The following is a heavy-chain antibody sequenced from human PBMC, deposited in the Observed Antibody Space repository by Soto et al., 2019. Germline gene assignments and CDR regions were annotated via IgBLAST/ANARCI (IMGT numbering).Heavy chain of an antibody. CDR2: INAGNGNT. Sequence: GASVKVSCKASGYTSTSYAMHWVRQAPGQRLEWMGWINAGNGNTKYSQKFQGRVTITRDTSASTAYMELSSLRSEDTAVYYCARPQQWRTSDDAFESWGQGTMVTVSS. V-gene: IGHV1-3*01. CDR1: GYTSTSYA. CDR3: ARPQQWRTSDDAFES. D-gene: IGHD6-19*01. J-gene: IGHJ3*02.